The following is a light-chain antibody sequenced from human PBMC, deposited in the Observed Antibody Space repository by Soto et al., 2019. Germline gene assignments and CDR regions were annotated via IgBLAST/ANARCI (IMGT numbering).Light chain of an antibody. Sequence: EIVLTQSPATLSLSPGERATLSCRASQSVRSYLAWYQQKPGQAPRLLIYDASNRATGIPARFSGSGSGTDFTLTISSLEPADFAVYYCQQRSNWPLITFGQGTRLEIK. CDR3: QQRSNWPLIT. V-gene: IGKV3-11*01. J-gene: IGKJ5*01. CDR2: DAS. CDR1: QSVRSY.